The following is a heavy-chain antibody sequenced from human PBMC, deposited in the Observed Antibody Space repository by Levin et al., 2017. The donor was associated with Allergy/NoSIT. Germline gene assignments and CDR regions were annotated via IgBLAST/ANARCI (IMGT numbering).Heavy chain of an antibody. CDR2: IYYSGNA. Sequence: SQTLSLTCTVSGGSINSFDYYWTWIRQPPGKGLEWVGHIYYSGNAYYNASLKSRLSLSVDTSKNHFSLILSSVTAADTAIYFCARSHRPTGDYYFGMDVWGQGTTVTVS. D-gene: IGHD4-17*01. J-gene: IGHJ6*02. V-gene: IGHV4-30-4*01. CDR1: GGSINSFDYY. CDR3: ARSHRPTGDYYFGMDV.